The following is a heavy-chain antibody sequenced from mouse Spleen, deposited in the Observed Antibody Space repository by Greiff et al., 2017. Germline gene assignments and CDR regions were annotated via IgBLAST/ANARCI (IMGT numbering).Heavy chain of an antibody. CDR3: ARGNDGYYVPYFDY. CDR1: GYTFTSYW. V-gene: IGHV1-69*01. Sequence: VQLQQPGAELVMPGASVKLSCKASGYTFTSYWMHWVKQRPGQGLEWIGEIDPSDSYTNYNQKFKGKATLTVDKSSSTAYMQLSSLTSEDSAVYYCARGNDGYYVPYFDYWGQGTTLTVSS. D-gene: IGHD2-3*01. CDR2: IDPSDSYT. J-gene: IGHJ2*01.